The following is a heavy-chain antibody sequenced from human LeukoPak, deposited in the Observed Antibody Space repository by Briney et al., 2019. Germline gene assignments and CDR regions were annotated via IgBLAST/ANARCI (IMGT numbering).Heavy chain of an antibody. Sequence: GGSLRLSCAASGFTFSSYSMNWVRQAPGKGLDWVSSVSSSSSSIYYADSVKGRFTISRDNAKNSLSLQMNSLRAEDTAVYYCARDLGSSWYVGIWFDPWGQGTLVTVSS. CDR3: ARDLGSSWYVGIWFDP. J-gene: IGHJ5*02. CDR2: VSSSSSSI. V-gene: IGHV3-21*04. CDR1: GFTFSSYS. D-gene: IGHD6-13*01.